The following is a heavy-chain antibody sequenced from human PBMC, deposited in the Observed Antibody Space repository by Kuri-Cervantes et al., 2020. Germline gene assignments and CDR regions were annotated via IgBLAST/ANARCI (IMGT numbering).Heavy chain of an antibody. CDR1: GYTFTGYY. CDR3: ARARGSGVRGVRPPNNGYHFDY. CDR2: INPNSGGT. V-gene: IGHV1-2*02. Sequence: ASVKVSCKASGYTFTGYYMHWVRQAPGQGLEWMGWINPNSGGTNYAQKFQGRVTMTRDTSISTAYMELSRLRSDDTAVYYCARARGSGVRGVRPPNNGYHFDYWGQGTLVTVSS. J-gene: IGHJ4*02. D-gene: IGHD3-10*01.